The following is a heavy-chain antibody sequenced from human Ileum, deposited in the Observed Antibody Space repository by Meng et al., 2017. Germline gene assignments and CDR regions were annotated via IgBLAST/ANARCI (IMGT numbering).Heavy chain of an antibody. D-gene: IGHD3-3*01. V-gene: IGHV3-74*01. Sequence: GGSLRLSCGASGFNFGDYNMHWVRQSPGKGLEWISRISSDGGITTYADSVKGRFTISRDNAKNTLYLQMNSLGAEDTAVYYCARDLAWVLFDYWGQGARVTGAS. J-gene: IGHJ4*02. CDR3: ARDLAWVLFDY. CDR1: GFNFGDYN. CDR2: ISSDGGIT.